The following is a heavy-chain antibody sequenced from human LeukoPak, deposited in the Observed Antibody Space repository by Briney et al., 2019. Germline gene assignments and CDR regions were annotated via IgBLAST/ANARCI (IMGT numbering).Heavy chain of an antibody. V-gene: IGHV3-23*01. CDR2: ISYGGDNT. Sequence: PGGSLRLSCAASGFTFTDYAMNWVRQAPGKGLEWVSGISYGGDNTYYADSVKGRFTISRDNPRNTLNLALNSLRADDTAVYYCAKDPHPYGDSVGGYHFDYWGQGTLVTVSS. CDR1: GFTFTDYA. D-gene: IGHD4-17*01. J-gene: IGHJ4*02. CDR3: AKDPHPYGDSVGGYHFDY.